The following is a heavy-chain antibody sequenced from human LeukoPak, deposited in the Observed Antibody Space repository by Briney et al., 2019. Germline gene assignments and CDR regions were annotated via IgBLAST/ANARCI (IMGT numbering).Heavy chain of an antibody. J-gene: IGHJ4*02. CDR1: GFTFSSYL. CDR2: INSDGSST. D-gene: IGHD1-26*01. V-gene: IGHV3-74*01. Sequence: PGGSLRLSCAASGFTFSSYLMHWVRHAPGKGLGWVSRINSDGSSTNYADSVKGRFTISRDNAKNTLYLQMNSLRAEDTAVYYCARDMSGSYGDFDYWGQGTLVTVSS. CDR3: ARDMSGSYGDFDY.